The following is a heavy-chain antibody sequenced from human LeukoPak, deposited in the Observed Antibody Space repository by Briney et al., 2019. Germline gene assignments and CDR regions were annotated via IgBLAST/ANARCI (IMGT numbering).Heavy chain of an antibody. CDR1: GFTVSSNY. V-gene: IGHV3-66*01. CDR3: ARGGSMIVESLPFDY. J-gene: IGHJ4*02. CDR2: IYSGGST. D-gene: IGHD3-22*01. Sequence: PGGSLRLSCAASGFTVSSNYMSWVRQAPGKGLEWVSVIYSGGSTYYADSVKGRFTISRDNSKNTLCLQMNSLRAEDTAVYYCARGGSMIVESLPFDYWGQGTLVTVSS.